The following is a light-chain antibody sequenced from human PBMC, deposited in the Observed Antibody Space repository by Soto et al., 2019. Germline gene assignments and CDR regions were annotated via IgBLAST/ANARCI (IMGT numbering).Light chain of an antibody. V-gene: IGKV1-39*01. J-gene: IGKJ3*01. CDR1: QSISTF. CDR3: QQTYSTRFT. Sequence: DIQMTHSPLSLSASVGDRVTISCRANQSISTFVNWYQHKAGKAPKLRIYAASSLHGGVPSRFSGSGSGTDFTLTISSLQPEDFATYYCQQTYSTRFTFGPGTKVDIK. CDR2: AAS.